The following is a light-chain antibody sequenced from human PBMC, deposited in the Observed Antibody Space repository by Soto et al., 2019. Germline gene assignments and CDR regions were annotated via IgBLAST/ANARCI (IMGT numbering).Light chain of an antibody. CDR2: AAS. CDR1: HGISSS. Sequence: DIQLTQSPSFLSASVGDRVTITCRASHGISSSLAWYQQKPGKAPKYLVYAASTLQSGVPSRFSGSGSGTEFTLTISSLQPEDFATYYCQQFNSYPVTFGQGTRLEIK. CDR3: QQFNSYPVT. V-gene: IGKV1-9*01. J-gene: IGKJ5*01.